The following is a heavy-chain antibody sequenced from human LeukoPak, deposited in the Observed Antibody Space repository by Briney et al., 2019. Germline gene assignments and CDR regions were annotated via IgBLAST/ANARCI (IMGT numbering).Heavy chain of an antibody. Sequence: SGGSLRLSCAASGFTFSSYGMSWVRQAPGKGLEWVSAISGSGGSTYYADSVKGRFTISRDNSKNTLYLQMNSLRAEDTAVYYCAKEGGNCYLPFQHWGQGTLVTVSS. CDR2: ISGSGGST. V-gene: IGHV3-23*01. CDR1: GFTFSSYG. CDR3: AKEGGNCYLPFQH. J-gene: IGHJ1*01. D-gene: IGHD2-21*01.